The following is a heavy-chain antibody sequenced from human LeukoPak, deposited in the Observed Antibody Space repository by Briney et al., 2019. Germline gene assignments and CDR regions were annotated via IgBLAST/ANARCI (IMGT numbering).Heavy chain of an antibody. CDR3: ARGGYYGSGNDFRFDP. CDR1: GGSISSYY. D-gene: IGHD3-10*01. V-gene: IGHV4-59*01. CDR2: IYYSGST. Sequence: KPSETLSLTCTVSGGSISSYYWSWIRQPPGKGLEWIGYIYYSGSTNYKPSLKSRVTMSVDTSKGQFSLKLRSVTAADTAVYYCARGGYYGSGNDFRFDPWGQGTLVTVSS. J-gene: IGHJ5*02.